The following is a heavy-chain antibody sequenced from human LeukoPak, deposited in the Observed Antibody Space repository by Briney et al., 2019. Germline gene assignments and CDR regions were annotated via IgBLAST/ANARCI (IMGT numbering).Heavy chain of an antibody. D-gene: IGHD2-15*01. CDR2: INHSGST. CDR1: GGSFSGYY. V-gene: IGHV4-34*01. Sequence: PSETLSLTCAVYGGSFSGYYWSWIRQPPGKGLEWIGEINHSGSTNYNPSLKSRVTISVDTSKNQFSLKLSSVTAADTAVYYCARDSDIVVVGVAAFDIWGQGTMVTVSS. J-gene: IGHJ3*02. CDR3: ARDSDIVVVGVAAFDI.